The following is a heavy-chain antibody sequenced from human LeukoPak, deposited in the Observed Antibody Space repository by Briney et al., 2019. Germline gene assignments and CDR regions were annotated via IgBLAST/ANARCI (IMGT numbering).Heavy chain of an antibody. CDR3: ARDTGITIFGVVTPLAAAGYGMDV. CDR2: ISYGGSNK. CDR1: GFTFSNYA. Sequence: PGRSLRLSCAASGFTFSNYAMHGVRPAPGKGVGGVAVISYGGSNKYYADAVKGRFTISRDNAKNSLYLQLTSLRAEDTAVYYCARDTGITIFGVVTPLAAAGYGMDVWGQGTTVTVSS. D-gene: IGHD3-3*01. V-gene: IGHV3-30-3*01. J-gene: IGHJ6*02.